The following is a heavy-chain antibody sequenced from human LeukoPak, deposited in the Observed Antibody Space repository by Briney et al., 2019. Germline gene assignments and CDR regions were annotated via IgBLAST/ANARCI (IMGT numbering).Heavy chain of an antibody. CDR2: IYPGDSDT. CDR3: ARGVPHYDILTGYLDY. Sequence: GESLKISCKGSGYSFTSYWIGWVRQLPGKGLEWMGIIYPGDSDTRYSPSFQGQVTISADKSISTAYLQWSSLKASDTAMYYCARGVPHYDILTGYLDYWGQGTLVTVSS. J-gene: IGHJ4*02. D-gene: IGHD3-9*01. CDR1: GYSFTSYW. V-gene: IGHV5-51*01.